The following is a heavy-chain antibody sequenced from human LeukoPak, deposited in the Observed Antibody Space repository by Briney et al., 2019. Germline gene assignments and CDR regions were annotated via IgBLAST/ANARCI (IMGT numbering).Heavy chain of an antibody. V-gene: IGHV1-18*01. J-gene: IGHJ6*03. CDR2: ISAYNGNT. CDR3: ARETSGPYYMDV. CDR1: GYTLTSYG. D-gene: IGHD3-3*01. Sequence: ASVKVSCKASGYTLTSYGISWVRQAPGQGLEWMGWISAYNGNTNYAQKLQGRVTMTTDTSTSTAYMELRSLRSDDTAVYYCARETSGPYYMDVWGKGTTVTVSS.